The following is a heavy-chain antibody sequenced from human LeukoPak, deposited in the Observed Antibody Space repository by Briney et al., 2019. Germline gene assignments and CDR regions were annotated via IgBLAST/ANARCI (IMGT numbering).Heavy chain of an antibody. D-gene: IGHD2-15*01. V-gene: IGHV4-34*01. J-gene: IGHJ5*02. CDR2: INHSGST. CDR1: GGSFSGYY. Sequence: PSETLSLTCAVYGGSFSGYYWSWIRQPPGKGLEWIGEINHSGSTNYNPSLKSRVTISVDTSKNQFSLKLSSVTAADTAVYYCARGGCSGGSCYGDWFDPWGQGTLVTVSS. CDR3: ARGGCSGGSCYGDWFDP.